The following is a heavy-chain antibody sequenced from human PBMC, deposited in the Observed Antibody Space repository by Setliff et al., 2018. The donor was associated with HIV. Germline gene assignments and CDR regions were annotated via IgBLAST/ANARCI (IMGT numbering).Heavy chain of an antibody. J-gene: IGHJ4*02. D-gene: IGHD4-4*01. CDR2: IWPDDSDT. CDR3: ARSSRRYSNSGAPDY. Sequence: GESLKISCKGSGYSFTNYWVGWVRQMPGNGLEWMGLIWPDDSDTIYSPSFQGQVTMSADKSISTAYLQWRSLKASDTAMYYCARSSRRYSNSGAPDYWGQGTLVTVSS. CDR1: GYSFTNYW. V-gene: IGHV5-51*01.